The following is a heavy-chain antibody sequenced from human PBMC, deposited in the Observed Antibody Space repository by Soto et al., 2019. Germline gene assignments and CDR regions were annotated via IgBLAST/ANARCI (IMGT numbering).Heavy chain of an antibody. J-gene: IGHJ4*02. CDR2: IKQDGGTQ. CDR3: ARDEAIDY. Sequence: GGSLRLSCAASGFSFSFYWMSWVRQAPGKGLEWVANIKQDGGTQYYVDSVKGRFTISRDNAKNSLYLQMNNLRADDTAVYYCARDEAIDYWGQGTLVTVSS. CDR1: GFSFSFYW. V-gene: IGHV3-7*03.